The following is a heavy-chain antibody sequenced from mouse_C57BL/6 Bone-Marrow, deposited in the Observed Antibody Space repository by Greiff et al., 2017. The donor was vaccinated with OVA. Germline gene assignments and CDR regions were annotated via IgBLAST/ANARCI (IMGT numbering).Heavy chain of an antibody. CDR3: ADYGSSYAPYWYFDV. D-gene: IGHD1-1*01. CDR1: GYTFTGYW. Sequence: QVQLKESGAELMEPGASVKLSCKATGYTFTGYWIEWVKQRPGHGLEWIGEILPGSGSSNYNEKFKGKATFTADTSSNTAYMQLSSLTTEDSAIYYCADYGSSYAPYWYFDVWGTGTTVTVSS. CDR2: ILPGSGSS. V-gene: IGHV1-9*01. J-gene: IGHJ1*03.